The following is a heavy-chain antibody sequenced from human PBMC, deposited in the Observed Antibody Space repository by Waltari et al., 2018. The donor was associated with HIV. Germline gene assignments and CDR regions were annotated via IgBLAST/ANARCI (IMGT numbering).Heavy chain of an antibody. D-gene: IGHD5-18*01. CDR1: GFTFNNFA. J-gene: IGHJ4*02. V-gene: IGHV3-23*04. Sequence: EVQLVESGGGLVQPGGSLRLSCTASGFTFNNFAMSWVRQAPGKGLEWVSVISGSGGTKDYADSVKGRFTVSRDNFKNTVYLQMNSLRAGDTAIYYCAKAVMETAVSSPVDCWGQGALVTVSS. CDR3: AKAVMETAVSSPVDC. CDR2: ISGSGGTK.